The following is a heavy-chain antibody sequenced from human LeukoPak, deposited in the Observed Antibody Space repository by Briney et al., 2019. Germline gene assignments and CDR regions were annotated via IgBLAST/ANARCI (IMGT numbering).Heavy chain of an antibody. CDR2: ISGSRSDT. V-gene: IGHV3-23*01. D-gene: IGHD1-1*01. J-gene: IGHJ4*02. CDR1: EFTFSSYA. CDR3: AKVLDPQLLRAIDH. Sequence: PGGSLRLSCAASEFTFSSYAMSWVRQAPGRGLEWVASISGSRSDTYYADSVKGRFTISRDNSKNTLYLQMSTLRAEDTAVYYCAKVLDPQLLRAIDHWGQGTLVIVSS.